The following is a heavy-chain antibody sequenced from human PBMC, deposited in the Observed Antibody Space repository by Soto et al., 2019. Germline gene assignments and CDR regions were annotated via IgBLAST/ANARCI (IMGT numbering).Heavy chain of an antibody. CDR3: AREQGLRPGGGGTEPLDI. V-gene: IGHV1-46*03. D-gene: IGHD6-25*01. Sequence: QVQLVQSGAEVKKPGASVKISCEASGYSFTSQYVHWVRQAPGQGLEWMGIINPNGGSTTYAQKFQGRGPKTRDTPTSTVYMGLSSLTSGDRAVYYWAREQGLRPGGGGTEPLDIWGQGTMVTVAS. CDR1: GYSFTSQY. CDR2: INPNGGST. J-gene: IGHJ3*02.